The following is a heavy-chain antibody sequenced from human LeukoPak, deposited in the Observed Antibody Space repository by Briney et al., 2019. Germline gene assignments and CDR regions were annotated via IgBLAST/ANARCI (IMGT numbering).Heavy chain of an antibody. CDR3: LLQMTYGELSDPDF. CDR2: SGTRSGTK. V-gene: IGHV3-21*01. Sequence: PGGSLRLSCAASGFTLSSLAMHWVRQAPGKGVEGVSSSGTRSGTKYYADSVRGRFTISRDSAMNSVSLQINSLRAEDTAVYYCLLQMTYGELSDPDFRGQGTLVTVSS. J-gene: IGHJ4*02. D-gene: IGHD3-10*01. CDR1: GFTLSSLA.